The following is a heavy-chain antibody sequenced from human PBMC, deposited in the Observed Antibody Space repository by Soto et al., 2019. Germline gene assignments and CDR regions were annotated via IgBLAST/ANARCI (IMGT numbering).Heavy chain of an antibody. D-gene: IGHD1-1*01. V-gene: IGHV3-23*01. Sequence: GGSLRLSCAASGFSLSSYAMSWVRQAPGKGLEWVSAISGSGGSTYYADSVKGRFTISRDNSKNTLYLQMNSLRAEDTAVYYCAKELEPYLAFDIWGQGTMVTVSS. CDR2: ISGSGGST. J-gene: IGHJ3*02. CDR1: GFSLSSYA. CDR3: AKELEPYLAFDI.